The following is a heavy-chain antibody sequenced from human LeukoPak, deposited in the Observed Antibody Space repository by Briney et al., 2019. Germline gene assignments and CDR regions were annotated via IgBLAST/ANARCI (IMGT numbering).Heavy chain of an antibody. V-gene: IGHV1-69*04. CDR1: GGTFSSYA. J-gene: IGHJ4*02. Sequence: SVKVSCKASGGTFSSYAISWVRQAPGQGLEWMGTIIPILNIVNYAQNFQSRVTITADTSTTTAYMEQRSLRSEDTAVYYCVRDSGYNLNDWGQGTLVTVSS. CDR2: IIPILNIV. CDR3: VRDSGYNLND. D-gene: IGHD5-24*01.